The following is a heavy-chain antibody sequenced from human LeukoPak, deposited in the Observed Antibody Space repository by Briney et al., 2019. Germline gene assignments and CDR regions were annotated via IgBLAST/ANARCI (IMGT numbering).Heavy chain of an antibody. CDR3: AKESIVATAPFFDY. Sequence: GGSLRLSCAASGFTFSSYSMSWVRQAPGKGLEWVSAISSSGGSTYYADSVKGRFTISRDNSKNTLYLQMNSLSAEDTAVYYCAKESIVATAPFFDYWGQGTLVTVSS. CDR1: GFTFSSYS. D-gene: IGHD5-12*01. V-gene: IGHV3-23*01. J-gene: IGHJ4*02. CDR2: ISSSGGST.